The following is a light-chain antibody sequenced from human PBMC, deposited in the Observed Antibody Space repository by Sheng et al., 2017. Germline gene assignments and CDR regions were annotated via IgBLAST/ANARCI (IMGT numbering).Light chain of an antibody. Sequence: DIVMTQSPDSLAVSLGERATINCKSSQSVLYSSNNKNYLGWYQQKLGQPPKLLFYWASIRESGVPDRFSGSGSGTDFTLTISSLQAEDVAVYYCQQYYSTPLTFGGGTKVEIK. CDR3: QQYYSTPLT. CDR1: QSVLYSSNNKNY. J-gene: IGKJ4*01. CDR2: WAS. V-gene: IGKV4-1*01.